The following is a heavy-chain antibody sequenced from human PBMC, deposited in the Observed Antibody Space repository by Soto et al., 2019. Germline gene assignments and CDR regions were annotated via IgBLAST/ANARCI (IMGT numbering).Heavy chain of an antibody. D-gene: IGHD4-17*01. V-gene: IGHV1-8*01. CDR2: MNPNSGNT. J-gene: IGHJ3*02. CDR3: ARRAATTVTTFNIWDCGRTAYGAFDI. Sequence: GASVKVSCKASGYTFTSDDINWVRQATGQGLEWMGWMNPNSGNTGYAQKFQGRVTMTRNTSISTAYMELSSLRSEDTAVYYCARRAATTVTTFNIWDCGRTAYGAFDIWGQGTMVTVSS. CDR1: GYTFTSDD.